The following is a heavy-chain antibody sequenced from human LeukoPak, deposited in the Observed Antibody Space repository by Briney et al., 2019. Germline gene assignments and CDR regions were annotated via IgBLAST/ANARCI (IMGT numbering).Heavy chain of an antibody. V-gene: IGHV3-30*04. CDR1: GFTFSLYT. J-gene: IGHJ4*02. D-gene: IGHD2-21*02. Sequence: QTWRSLRLSCAASGFTFSLYTMHWVRQAPGKGLEWVAVISYDGSDKYYADSVKGRFTISRDNSRNTLFPQMNSLRAEDTAVYFCARDVGGGDTFDYWGQGTLVTVSS. CDR2: ISYDGSDK. CDR3: ARDVGGGDTFDY.